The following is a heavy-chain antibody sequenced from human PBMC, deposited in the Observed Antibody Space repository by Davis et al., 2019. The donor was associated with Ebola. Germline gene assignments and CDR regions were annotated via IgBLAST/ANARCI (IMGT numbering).Heavy chain of an antibody. D-gene: IGHD3-3*01. CDR1: GGSFSGYY. J-gene: IGHJ6*02. Sequence: MPSETLSLTCAVYGGSFSGYYWSWIRQPPGKGLEWIGEINYSGSTNYNPSLKRRVTISVDKSKNQFSLKLSSVTAADTAVYYCARDRVLRFLEWLLSGTYYYGMDVWGQGTTVTVSS. CDR2: INYSGST. CDR3: ARDRVLRFLEWLLSGTYYYGMDV. V-gene: IGHV4-34*01.